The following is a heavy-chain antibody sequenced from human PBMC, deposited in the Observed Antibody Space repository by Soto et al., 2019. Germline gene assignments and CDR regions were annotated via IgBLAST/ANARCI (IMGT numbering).Heavy chain of an antibody. Sequence: EVPLLESGGGLVQPGGSLRLSCAASGFTFSSYAMSWVRQAPGKGLEWVSAISGSGGSTYYADSVKGRFTISRDNSKNTLYLQMNSLRAEDTAVYYCAKGVWGTYYYDSHFDYWGQGTLVTVSS. CDR2: ISGSGGST. V-gene: IGHV3-23*01. CDR1: GFTFSSYA. J-gene: IGHJ4*02. D-gene: IGHD3-22*01. CDR3: AKGVWGTYYYDSHFDY.